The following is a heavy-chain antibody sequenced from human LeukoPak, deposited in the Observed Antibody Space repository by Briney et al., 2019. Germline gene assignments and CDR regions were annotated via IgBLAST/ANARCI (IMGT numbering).Heavy chain of an antibody. CDR3: AREVAY. CDR2: VSAYNGNT. V-gene: IGHV1-18*01. Sequence: ASVTVSCKASGYSVTSYGISWVRQPPRQGLEWVGCVSAYNGNTNYAQKLQGRVTMATDTSTSTAYMELRSLSSDDRGVYYCAREVAYWGQGPLVTVSS. J-gene: IGHJ4*02. CDR1: GYSVTSYG.